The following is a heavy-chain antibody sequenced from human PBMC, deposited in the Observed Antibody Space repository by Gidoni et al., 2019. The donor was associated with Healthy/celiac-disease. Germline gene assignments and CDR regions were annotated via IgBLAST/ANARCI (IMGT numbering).Heavy chain of an antibody. Sequence: QLQLQESGPGLVKPSETLSLTCTVSGGSISSSSYYWGWIRQPPGKGLEWIGSIYYSGSTYYNPSLKSRVTISVDTSKNQFSLKLSSVTAADTAVYYCAHDYYGSGGWFDPWGQGTLVTVSS. D-gene: IGHD3-10*01. CDR1: GGSISSSSYY. CDR3: AHDYYGSGGWFDP. CDR2: IYYSGST. V-gene: IGHV4-39*01. J-gene: IGHJ5*02.